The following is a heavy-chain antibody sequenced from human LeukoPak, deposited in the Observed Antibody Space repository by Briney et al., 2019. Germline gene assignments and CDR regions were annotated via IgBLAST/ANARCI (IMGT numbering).Heavy chain of an antibody. CDR1: GYTFTGYY. D-gene: IGHD1-26*01. Sequence: ASVKVSCKASGYTFTGYYMHWVRQVPGQGLEWMGRINPNSGGTNSAQKFQGRVTMTRDTSISTAYMELSRLTSDDTAVYYCARGELVGLGATSAGWFDPWGQGTLVTVSS. CDR3: ARGELVGLGATSAGWFDP. J-gene: IGHJ5*02. CDR2: INPNSGGT. V-gene: IGHV1-2*06.